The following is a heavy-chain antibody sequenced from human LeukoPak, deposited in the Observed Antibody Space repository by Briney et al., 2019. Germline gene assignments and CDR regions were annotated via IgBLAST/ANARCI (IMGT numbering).Heavy chain of an antibody. J-gene: IGHJ4*02. CDR1: GFTFSSYS. V-gene: IGHV3-21*01. CDR2: ISSSSSYI. D-gene: IGHD6-19*01. CDR3: ARDRSGWSKFDY. Sequence: GSLRLSWAASGFTFSSYSMNWVRQAPGKGLEWVSSISSSSSYIYYADSVKGRFTISRDNAKNPLYLQMNSLRAEDTAVYYCARDRSGWSKFDYWGQGTLVTVSS.